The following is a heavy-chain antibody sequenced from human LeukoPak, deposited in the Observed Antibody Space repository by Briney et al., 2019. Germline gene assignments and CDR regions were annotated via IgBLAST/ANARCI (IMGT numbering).Heavy chain of an antibody. V-gene: IGHV4-34*01. CDR2: INHSGST. CDR1: GGSFSGYY. Sequence: SETLSLTCAVYGGSFSGYYWSWIRQPPGKGLEWIGEINHSGSTNYNPSLKSRVTISVDTSKNQFSLKLSSVTAADTAVYYCARLSRGHYDSSGYSDYWGQGTLVTVSS. CDR3: ARLSRGHYDSSGYSDY. J-gene: IGHJ4*02. D-gene: IGHD3-22*01.